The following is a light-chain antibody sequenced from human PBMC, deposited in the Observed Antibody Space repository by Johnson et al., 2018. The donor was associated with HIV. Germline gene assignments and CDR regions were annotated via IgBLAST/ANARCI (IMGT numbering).Light chain of an antibody. CDR2: DNN. CDR1: SSNIGNNY. V-gene: IGLV1-51*01. J-gene: IGLJ1*01. Sequence: QSVLTQPPSVSAAPGQKVTISCSGSSSNIGNNYVSWYRHLPGTAPKLLIYDNNKRPSGIPDRFSGSKSGTSATLGITGLQTGDEADYYCGTWDSSLRVGFFGTGTKVTVL. CDR3: GTWDSSLRVGF.